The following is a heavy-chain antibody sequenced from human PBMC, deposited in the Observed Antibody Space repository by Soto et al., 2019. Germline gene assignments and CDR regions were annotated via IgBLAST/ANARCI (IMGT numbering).Heavy chain of an antibody. CDR2: ISAYNGNT. J-gene: IGHJ4*02. Sequence: ASVKVACKASGYTFTSYGISWVRQAPGQGLEWMGWISAYNGNTNYAQKLQGRVTMTTDTSTSTAYMELRSLRSDDTAGYHCARDLLKYYDSRGDDYYLDYWGQGTLVTVSS. V-gene: IGHV1-18*01. CDR1: GYTFTSYG. D-gene: IGHD3-22*01. CDR3: ARDLLKYYDSRGDDYYLDY.